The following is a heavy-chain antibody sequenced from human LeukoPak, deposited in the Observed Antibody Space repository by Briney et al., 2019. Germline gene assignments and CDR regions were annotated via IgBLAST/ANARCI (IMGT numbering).Heavy chain of an antibody. CDR1: GGSISSGDYY. Sequence: SQTLSLTCTVSGGSISSGDYYWSWIRQPAGKGLEWIGRIYTSGSTNYNPSLKSRVTISVDTSKNQFSLKLSSVTAADTAVYYCARVVSGSYHYYYYYMDVWGKGTTVTVSS. V-gene: IGHV4-61*02. J-gene: IGHJ6*03. CDR3: ARVVSGSYHYYYYYMDV. D-gene: IGHD1-26*01. CDR2: IYTSGST.